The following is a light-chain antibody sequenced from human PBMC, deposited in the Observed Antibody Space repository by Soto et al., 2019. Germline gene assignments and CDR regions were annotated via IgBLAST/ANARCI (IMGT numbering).Light chain of an antibody. V-gene: IGLV2-14*01. J-gene: IGLJ2*01. Sequence: QSALTQPASVSGSPGQSITISCTGTSSDVGGYNYVSWYQQHPGKAPKLMIYDVSNRPSGVSNRFSGSKSGNTASLTISGLQAEDEADYYCSSYTRSSTLYVLFGGGTKLTVL. CDR2: DVS. CDR3: SSYTRSSTLYVL. CDR1: SSDVGGYNY.